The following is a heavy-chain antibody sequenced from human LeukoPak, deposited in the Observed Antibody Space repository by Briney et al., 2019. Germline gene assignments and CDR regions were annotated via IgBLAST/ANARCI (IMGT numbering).Heavy chain of an antibody. D-gene: IGHD3-10*01. CDR1: GYSFTSYW. Sequence: GESLKISCKGSGYSFTSYWIGWVRQMPGKGLEWMGIIYPGDSDTRYSPSFQGQVTISADTSISTAYLQWSSLKASDTAMYYCARLPMVRGLYDYYYYYMDVWGKGTTVTISS. CDR3: ARLPMVRGLYDYYYYYMDV. CDR2: IYPGDSDT. V-gene: IGHV5-51*01. J-gene: IGHJ6*03.